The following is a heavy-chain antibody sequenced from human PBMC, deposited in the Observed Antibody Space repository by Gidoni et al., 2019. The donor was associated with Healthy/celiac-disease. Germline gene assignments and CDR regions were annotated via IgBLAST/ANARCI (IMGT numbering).Heavy chain of an antibody. J-gene: IGHJ6*03. V-gene: IGHV5-51*01. CDR1: GYSFTSYW. CDR2: IYPGDSDT. Sequence: EVQLVQSGAEVKKPGESLKISCKGSGYSFTSYWIGRVRQMPGKGLEWMGIIYPGDSDTRYSPSFQGQVTISADKSISTAYLQWSSLKASDTAMYYCARLVIGGYCSGGSCPPHYYMDVWGKGTTVTVSS. CDR3: ARLVIGGYCSGGSCPPHYYMDV. D-gene: IGHD2-15*01.